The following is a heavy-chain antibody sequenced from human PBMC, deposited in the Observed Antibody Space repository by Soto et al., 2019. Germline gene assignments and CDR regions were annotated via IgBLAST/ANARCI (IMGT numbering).Heavy chain of an antibody. CDR3: ARVVPSHSVGYCSSTICYAGGMVV. J-gene: IGHJ6*02. Sequence: QVQLVESGGGVVQPGRSLRLSCAASGFTFSSYAMHWVRQAPGKGLEWVAVISYDGSNKYYADSVKGRFTISRDNSKNTLYLQMSSLRAEDTAVYYCARVVPSHSVGYCSSTICYAGGMVVWGLGTTVTVSS. CDR2: ISYDGSNK. D-gene: IGHD2-2*01. V-gene: IGHV3-30-3*01. CDR1: GFTFSSYA.